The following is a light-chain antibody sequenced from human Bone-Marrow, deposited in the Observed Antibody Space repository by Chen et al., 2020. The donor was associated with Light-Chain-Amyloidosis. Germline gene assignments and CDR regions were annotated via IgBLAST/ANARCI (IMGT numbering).Light chain of an antibody. J-gene: IGLJ3*02. CDR3: QSYQGSSQGV. CDR1: SGSIATNY. V-gene: IGLV6-57*01. Sequence: NFMLTQPHSVSDSPGPTVITSCTRSSGSIATNYVQWYQQRPGSSPTTVIYEDDQRPSGVPDRFSGSIDRSSNSASLTLSGLKTEDEAAYYCQSYQGSSQGVFGGGTKLTVL. CDR2: EDD.